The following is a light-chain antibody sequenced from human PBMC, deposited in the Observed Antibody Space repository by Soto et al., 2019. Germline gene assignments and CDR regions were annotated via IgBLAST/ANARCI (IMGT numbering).Light chain of an antibody. CDR3: QQYGNSPYT. CDR1: QSVRNSY. V-gene: IGKV3-20*01. J-gene: IGKJ2*01. CDR2: GAS. Sequence: EILLTQSPGTLSLSPGERATLSCRASQSVRNSYLAWYQQKPGQAPRLLIYGASGRATGIPDRFSGSGSGTHITLTISRLEPEDCAVYYCQQYGNSPYTFLQGTKLEI.